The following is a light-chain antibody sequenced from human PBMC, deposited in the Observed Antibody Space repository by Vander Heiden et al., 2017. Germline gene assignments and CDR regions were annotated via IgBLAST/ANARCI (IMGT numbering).Light chain of an antibody. CDR3: QQRRT. Sequence: EMVLTQPPTTLSSSAGERATLSCRASHGVSSYVAWYQQKPSQAPRLLIYDASSSPNGIPARFSGTGSGPDFTLIIRGLEPEDFAVYYCQQRRTFGHGTKVDIK. CDR1: HGVSSY. CDR2: DAS. V-gene: IGKV3-11*01. J-gene: IGKJ3*01.